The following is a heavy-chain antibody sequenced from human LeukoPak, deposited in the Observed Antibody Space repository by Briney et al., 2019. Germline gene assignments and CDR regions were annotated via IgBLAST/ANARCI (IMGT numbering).Heavy chain of an antibody. V-gene: IGHV3-23*01. CDR3: AKSEVPGDYVWYFDY. J-gene: IGHJ4*02. CDR1: GFTVSGNY. D-gene: IGHD4-17*01. Sequence: GGSLRLSCAASGFTVSGNYMSWVRQAPGKGLEWVSAISGSGGSTYYADSVKGRFTISRDNSKNTLYLQMNSLRAEDTAVYYCAKSEVPGDYVWYFDYWGQGTLVTVSS. CDR2: ISGSGGST.